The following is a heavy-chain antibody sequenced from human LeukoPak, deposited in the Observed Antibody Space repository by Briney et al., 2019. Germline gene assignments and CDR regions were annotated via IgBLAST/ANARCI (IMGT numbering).Heavy chain of an antibody. CDR1: GFIFSTYG. V-gene: IGHV3-30*02. Sequence: GGSLRLSCAASGFIFSTYGMYGVRQAPGKGLEWVAFIRHDGSIKNYADYMKGRSTISRDNSKNTLYLQMNSLRAEDTAVYYCAKDSLADIDYWGQGTLVTVSS. CDR3: AKDSLADIDY. D-gene: IGHD3-16*01. J-gene: IGHJ4*02. CDR2: IRHDGSIK.